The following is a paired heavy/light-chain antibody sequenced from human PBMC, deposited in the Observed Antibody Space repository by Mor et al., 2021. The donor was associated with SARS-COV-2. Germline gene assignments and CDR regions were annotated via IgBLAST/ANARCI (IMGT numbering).Heavy chain of an antibody. CDR2: INPRDAST. J-gene: IGHJ6*02. CDR3: ARDLVTNGYRQGMDV. Sequence: QVQLVQSGAEVKKPGASVKVSCKASGYTFTTYYMHWVRQAPGQGLEWMGVINPRDASTSYAQKLQGRVTMTRDTSTSTVYMELSSLGSEDTAVYYCARDLVTNGYRQGMDVWGQGTTVTVSS. CDR1: GYTFTTYY. D-gene: IGHD2-8*01. V-gene: IGHV1-46*03.
Light chain of an antibody. CDR1: ALPRQY. CDR2: KDN. J-gene: IGLJ2*01. CDR3: QSAESSGSDVV. Sequence: SYELTQPPSVSVSPGQTARITCSGDALPRQYVYWYQQKPGQAPVLVIYKDNKRPSGIPERFSGSSSGTTVTLTISGVQAEDEADYYCQSAESSGSDVVFGGGTKVTVL. V-gene: IGLV3-25*03.